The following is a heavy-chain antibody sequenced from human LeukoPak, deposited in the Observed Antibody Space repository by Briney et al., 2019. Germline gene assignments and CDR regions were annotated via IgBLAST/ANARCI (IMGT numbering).Heavy chain of an antibody. Sequence: SVKVSCKASGGTFSSYAISWVRQAPGQGLEWMGRIIPILGIANYAQKFQGRVTITADKSTSTAYMELSSLRSEDTAVYYCARDESVSAFDIWGQGTMVTVSS. CDR1: GGTFSSYA. CDR3: ARDESVSAFDI. V-gene: IGHV1-69*04. J-gene: IGHJ3*02. CDR2: IIPILGIA. D-gene: IGHD3-3*01.